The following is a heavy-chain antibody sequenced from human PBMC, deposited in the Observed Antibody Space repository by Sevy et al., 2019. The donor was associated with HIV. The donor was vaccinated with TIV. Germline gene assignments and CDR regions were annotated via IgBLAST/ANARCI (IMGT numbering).Heavy chain of an antibody. D-gene: IGHD5-18*01. CDR3: AKDRRRGYSFGLDS. V-gene: IGHV3-30*18. CDR2: ISYDGDNK. Sequence: GGSLRLSCVGSGFPFGSHSMHWVRQAPGKGLEWVAVISYDGDNKYYADSVKGRFTISRDNSKNTLFLQMNSLRGDDTAVYYCAKDRRRGYSFGLDSWGQGTLATVSS. CDR1: GFPFGSHS. J-gene: IGHJ5*01.